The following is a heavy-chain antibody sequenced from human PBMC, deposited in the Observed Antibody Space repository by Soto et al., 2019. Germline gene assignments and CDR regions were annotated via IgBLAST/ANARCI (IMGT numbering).Heavy chain of an antibody. CDR1: GFTFSSHW. J-gene: IGHJ4*02. CDR3: ARDQRTLKPDY. Sequence: PGGSLRLSCAASGFTFSSHWMSWVRQAPGKGLEWVANIQQDGRERNYVDSVKGRFTISRDNAKNSLYLQMNSLRAEDTAVYYCARDQRTLKPDYWGQGTLVTVSS. V-gene: IGHV3-7*03. CDR2: IQQDGRER.